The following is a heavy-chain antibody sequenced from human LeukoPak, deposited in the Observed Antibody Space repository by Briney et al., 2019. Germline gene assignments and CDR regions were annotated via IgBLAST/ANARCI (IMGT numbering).Heavy chain of an antibody. CDR3: ARVTPDFWSGYRNY. Sequence: GASVKVSCKASGYTFTSYDINWVRQATGQGLEWMGWMNPNSGNTGYAQKFQGRVTMTRDTSISTAYMEPSSLRSEDTAVYYCARVTPDFWSGYRNYWGQGTLVTVSS. J-gene: IGHJ4*02. D-gene: IGHD3-3*01. V-gene: IGHV1-8*01. CDR2: MNPNSGNT. CDR1: GYTFTSYD.